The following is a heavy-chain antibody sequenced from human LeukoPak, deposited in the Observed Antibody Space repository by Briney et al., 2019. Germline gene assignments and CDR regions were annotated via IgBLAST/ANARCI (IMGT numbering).Heavy chain of an antibody. J-gene: IGHJ4*02. CDR2: INPKSSGT. CDR3: ARVPKDGYKYDY. D-gene: IGHD5-24*01. Sequence: ASVKVSCKASGYTFTDYYMHWVRQAPGQGLEWMGWINPKSSGTNYAQRFQGRVTLTRDTTISTGYMELTRLRSDDTAVYYCARVPKDGYKYDYWGQGTLVTVSS. V-gene: IGHV1-2*02. CDR1: GYTFTDYY.